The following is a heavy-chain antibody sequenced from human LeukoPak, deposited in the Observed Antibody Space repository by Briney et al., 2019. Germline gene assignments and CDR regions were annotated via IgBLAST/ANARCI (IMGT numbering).Heavy chain of an antibody. CDR2: ISGSGGST. J-gene: IGHJ4*02. D-gene: IGHD7-27*01. CDR3: AKPVLESDGDYFDY. CDR1: GLTFSSYA. V-gene: IGHV3-23*01. Sequence: PGGSLRLSCAASGLTFSSYAMSWVRQDPGKGLERVSAISGSGGSTYYADSVKGRFTISRDNSKNTLYLQMNSLRAEDTAVYYCAKPVLESDGDYFDYWGQGTLVTVSS.